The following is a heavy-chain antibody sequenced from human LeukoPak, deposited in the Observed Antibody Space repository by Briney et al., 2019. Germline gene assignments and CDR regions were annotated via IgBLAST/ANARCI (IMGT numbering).Heavy chain of an antibody. J-gene: IGHJ4*02. Sequence: SETLSLTCTVSGGSISGSSYYWGWIRQPPGKGLEWIGSIYYSGSTYYNPSLKSRVTISVDTSKNQFSLKLSSVTAADTAVYYCASDRRVYCSSTSCYNPIGYWGQGTLVTVSS. CDR3: ASDRRVYCSSTSCYNPIGY. V-gene: IGHV4-39*01. CDR1: GGSISGSSYY. CDR2: IYYSGST. D-gene: IGHD2-2*02.